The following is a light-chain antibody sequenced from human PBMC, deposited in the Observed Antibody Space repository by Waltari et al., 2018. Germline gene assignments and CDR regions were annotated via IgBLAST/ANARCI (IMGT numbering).Light chain of an antibody. Sequence: DLKMTQSPSSMSASVGDRVTITCRASQGISNYVSWYQQKPGKAPKRLIYAASSLESGVPSKFSGSGSGTEFTLTISSLQPEDFATYYCLQYNSIPYSFGQGTKVEIK. V-gene: IGKV1-17*01. CDR1: QGISNY. CDR2: AAS. J-gene: IGKJ2*03. CDR3: LQYNSIPYS.